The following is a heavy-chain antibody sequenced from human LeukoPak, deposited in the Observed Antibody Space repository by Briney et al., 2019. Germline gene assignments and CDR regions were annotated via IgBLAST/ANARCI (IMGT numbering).Heavy chain of an antibody. CDR2: ISSSGSTI. CDR1: GFTFSDYY. V-gene: IGHV3-11*04. D-gene: IGHD1-7*01. CDR3: ARPTTTLEY. Sequence: TGGSLRLSCAASGFTFSDYYMSWIRQAPGKGLEWVSYISSSGSTIYYADSVKGRSTISRDNAKNTLYLQMNSLRDEDTAVYYCARPTTTLEYWGQGTLVTVSS. J-gene: IGHJ4*02.